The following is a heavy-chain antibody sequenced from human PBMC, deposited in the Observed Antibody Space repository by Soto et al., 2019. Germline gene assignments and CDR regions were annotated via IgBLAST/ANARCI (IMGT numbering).Heavy chain of an antibody. CDR2: IIPIFGTA. V-gene: IGHV1-69*12. D-gene: IGHD3-3*01. CDR1: GGTFSSYA. J-gene: IGHJ6*02. Sequence: QVQLVQSGAEVKKPGSSVKVSCKASGGTFSSYAISWVRQAPGQGLEWMGGIIPIFGTANYAQKFQGRVRITADESTSTAYMELSSLRSEDTAVYYCARSVLRFLEWRYYYGMDVWGQGTTVTVSS. CDR3: ARSVLRFLEWRYYYGMDV.